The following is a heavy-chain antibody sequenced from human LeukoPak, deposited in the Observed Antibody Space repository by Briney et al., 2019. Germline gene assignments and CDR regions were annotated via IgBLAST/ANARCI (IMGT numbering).Heavy chain of an antibody. CDR2: ISAYNGNT. D-gene: IGHD3-22*01. CDR1: GYTFTSYG. V-gene: IGHV1-18*01. J-gene: IGHJ5*02. Sequence: ASVKVSCKASGYTFTSYGISWVRQAPGQGLEWMGWISAYNGNTNYAQKLQGRVTMTTDTSTSTAYMELRSLRSDDTAVYYCARLYYDSSGYGWFDPWGQGTLVTVSS. CDR3: ARLYYDSSGYGWFDP.